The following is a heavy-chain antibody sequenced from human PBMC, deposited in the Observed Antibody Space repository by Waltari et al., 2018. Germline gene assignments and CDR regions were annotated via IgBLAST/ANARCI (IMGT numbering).Heavy chain of an antibody. D-gene: IGHD3-3*01. CDR1: VYSISRGYY. CDR2: NYHSGST. J-gene: IGHJ5*02. V-gene: IGHV4-38-2*01. CDR3: ARHDLGDYDFWSGYSNWFDP. Sequence: QVQLQESGPGLVKPSETLSLTCDASVYSISRGYYWGWIRLPPGKGLEWIGSNYHSGSTYYNPSLKSRVTISVDTSKNQFSLKLSSVTAADTAVYYCARHDLGDYDFWSGYSNWFDPWGQGTLVTVSS.